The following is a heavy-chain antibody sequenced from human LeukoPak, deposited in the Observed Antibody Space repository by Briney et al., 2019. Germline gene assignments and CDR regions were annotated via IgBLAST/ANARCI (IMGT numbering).Heavy chain of an antibody. V-gene: IGHV4-61*08. J-gene: IGHJ6*02. D-gene: IGHD6-19*01. CDR1: GVPLSCRGYL. Sequence: SETLSLTCTVSGVPLSCRGYLWRWVRKPPGKGLEGIGYIYSSGTTNYNPSLKGRGTISIDTSKNQFSLKLTSVTAADTAVYYCARQSSGQRLGMDVWGQGTTVTVSS. CDR3: ARQSSGQRLGMDV. CDR2: IYSSGTT.